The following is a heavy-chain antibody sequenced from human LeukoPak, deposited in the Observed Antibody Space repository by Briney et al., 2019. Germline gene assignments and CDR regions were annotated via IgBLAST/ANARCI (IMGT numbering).Heavy chain of an antibody. D-gene: IGHD6-19*01. Sequence: SETLSLTCTVSGGSISSGDYYWSWIRQPPGKGLEWIGYIYYSGSTYYNPSLKSRVTISVDTSKNQFSLKLSSVTAADTAVYYCARLSQWLEHFDYWGQGTLVTVSS. J-gene: IGHJ4*02. CDR1: GGSISSGDYY. CDR3: ARLSQWLEHFDY. CDR2: IYYSGST. V-gene: IGHV4-30-4*08.